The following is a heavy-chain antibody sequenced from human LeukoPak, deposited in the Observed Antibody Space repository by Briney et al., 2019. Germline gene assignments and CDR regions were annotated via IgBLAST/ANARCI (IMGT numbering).Heavy chain of an antibody. J-gene: IGHJ2*01. CDR1: GGSISSYY. Sequence: SETLSLTCTVSGGSISSYYWSWIRQPAGKGLEWIGRIYTSGSTNYNPSLKSRVTMSVNTSKNQFSLKLSSVTAADTAVYYCAREDFRAAAPDLWGRGTLVTVSS. V-gene: IGHV4-4*07. CDR2: IYTSGST. CDR3: AREDFRAAAPDL. D-gene: IGHD6-13*01.